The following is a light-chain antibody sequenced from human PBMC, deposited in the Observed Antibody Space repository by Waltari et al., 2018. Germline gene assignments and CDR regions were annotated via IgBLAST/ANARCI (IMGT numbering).Light chain of an antibody. CDR2: MAS. CDR1: QSIGNY. J-gene: IGKJ2*01. CDR3: QHFNSYPFI. V-gene: IGKV1-5*03. Sequence: DIQMTQSPSTLSASAGDRVTITCRASQSIGNYLAWYQQKPGKAPKLLIFMASTLQREVPSRFSGSGFGTEFALTISGLQADDFATYFCQHFNSYPFIFGRGTKLEIK.